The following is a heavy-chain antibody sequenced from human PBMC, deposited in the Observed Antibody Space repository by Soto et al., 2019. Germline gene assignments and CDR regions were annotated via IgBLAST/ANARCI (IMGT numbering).Heavy chain of an antibody. J-gene: IGHJ1*01. CDR3: ASMYSSGWYRGYFQH. CDR1: GGSISSSNW. CDR2: IYHSGST. D-gene: IGHD6-19*01. Sequence: QVQLQESGPVLVKPSGTLSLTCAVSGGSISSSNWWSWVRQPPGKGLEWIGEIYHSGSTNYNPSRKSRVTISVDKSKNQFSLKLSSVTSADTAVYYCASMYSSGWYRGYFQHWGQGTRVTVSS. V-gene: IGHV4-4*02.